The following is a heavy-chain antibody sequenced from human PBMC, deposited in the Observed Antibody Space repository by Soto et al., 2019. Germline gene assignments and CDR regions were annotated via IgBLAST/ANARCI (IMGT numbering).Heavy chain of an antibody. V-gene: IGHV4-34*01. CDR2: INHSGST. CDR1: GGSFSGYY. Sequence: SETLSLTCAVYGGSFSGYYWSWIRQPPGKGLEWIGEINHSGSTNYNPSLKSRVTISVDTSKNQSSLKLSSVTAADTAVYYCARDIVGATTYFDYWGQGTLVTVSS. J-gene: IGHJ4*02. D-gene: IGHD1-26*01. CDR3: ARDIVGATTYFDY.